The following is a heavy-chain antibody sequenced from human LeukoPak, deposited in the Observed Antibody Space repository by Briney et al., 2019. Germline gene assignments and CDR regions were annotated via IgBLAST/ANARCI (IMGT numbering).Heavy chain of an antibody. CDR1: GGSISSYY. CDR2: IYYSGST. D-gene: IGHD1-26*01. Sequence: PSETLSLTCTVSGGSISSYYWSWIRQPPGKGLEWIGYIYYSGSTNYNPSLKSRVTISVDTSKNQFSLKLSSVTAADTAVYYCARDTPLIVGGDDAFDIWGQGTMVTVSS. V-gene: IGHV4-59*12. J-gene: IGHJ3*02. CDR3: ARDTPLIVGGDDAFDI.